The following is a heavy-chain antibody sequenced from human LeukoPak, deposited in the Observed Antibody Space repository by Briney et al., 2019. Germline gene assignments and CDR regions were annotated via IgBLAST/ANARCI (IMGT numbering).Heavy chain of an antibody. CDR3: ARYSSSFLSNFDY. CDR1: GYSLTSYW. J-gene: IGHJ4*02. V-gene: IGHV5-51*01. CDR2: IYPSDSDT. Sequence: LGESLKISCKGSGYSLTSYWIGWVRQMPGKGLEWMGIIYPSDSDTRYSPSFQGQVTISADKSISTAYLQWSSLKASDTAMYYCARYSSSFLSNFDYWGQGTLVTVSS. D-gene: IGHD6-6*01.